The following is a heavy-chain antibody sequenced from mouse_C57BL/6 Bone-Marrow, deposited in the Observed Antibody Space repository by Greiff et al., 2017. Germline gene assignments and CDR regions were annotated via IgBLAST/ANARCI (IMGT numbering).Heavy chain of an antibody. CDR1: GYTFTSYW. V-gene: IGHV1-59*01. D-gene: IGHD1-1*01. CDR2: IDPSDSYT. J-gene: IGHJ1*03. CDR3: ARYYGSENWYFDV. Sequence: QVQLQQPGAELVRPGTSVKLSCKASGYTFTSYWMHWVKQRPGQGLEWIGVIDPSDSYTNSNQKFKGKATLTVDTSSSTAYMQLSSLTSEDSAVYYCARYYGSENWYFDVWGTGTTVTVSS.